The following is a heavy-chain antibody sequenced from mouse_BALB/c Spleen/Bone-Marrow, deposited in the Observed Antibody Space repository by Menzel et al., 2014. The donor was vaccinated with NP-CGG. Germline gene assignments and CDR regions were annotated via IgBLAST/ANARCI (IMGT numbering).Heavy chain of an antibody. CDR2: ISSGGGST. Sequence: EVKLMESGGGLVKPGGSLKLSWAASGFAFSSYDMSWVRQTPEKRLEWVAYISSGGGSTYYSDTVKGRFTISRDNAKNTLYLEMSSLKSEDTAMYYCARHMIRGFAYWGQGTLVTVSA. V-gene: IGHV5-12-1*01. CDR1: GFAFSSYD. D-gene: IGHD2-4*01. CDR3: ARHMIRGFAY. J-gene: IGHJ3*01.